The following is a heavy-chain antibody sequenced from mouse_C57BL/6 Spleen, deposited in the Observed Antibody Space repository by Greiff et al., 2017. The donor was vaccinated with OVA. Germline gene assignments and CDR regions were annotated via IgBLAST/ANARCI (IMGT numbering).Heavy chain of an antibody. CDR3: VRGGDSWFAY. CDR1: GFTFNTYA. D-gene: IGHD2-13*01. CDR2: IRRKSSNYAT. J-gene: IGHJ3*01. Sequence: EVKLVESGGGLVQPKGSLKLSCAASGFTFNTYAMHWVRQAPGKGLEWVARIRRKSSNYATYYADSVKDRFTISRDDSQSMLYLQMNNLKTEDTAMYYCVRGGDSWFAYWGQGTLVTVSA. V-gene: IGHV10-3*01.